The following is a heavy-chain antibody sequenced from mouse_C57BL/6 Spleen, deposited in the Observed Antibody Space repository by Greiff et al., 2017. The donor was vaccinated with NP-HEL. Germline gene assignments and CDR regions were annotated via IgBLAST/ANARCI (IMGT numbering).Heavy chain of an antibody. D-gene: IGHD1-1*01. J-gene: IGHJ4*01. V-gene: IGHV1-80*01. CDR3: ARSPFITTVVATRGYAMDY. Sequence: VQLQQSGAELVKPGASVKISCKASGYAFSSYWMNWVKQRPGKGLEWIGQIYPGDGDTNYNGKFKGKATLTADKSSSTAYMQLSSLTSEDSAVYFCARSPFITTVVATRGYAMDYWGQGTSVTVSS. CDR2: IYPGDGDT. CDR1: GYAFSSYW.